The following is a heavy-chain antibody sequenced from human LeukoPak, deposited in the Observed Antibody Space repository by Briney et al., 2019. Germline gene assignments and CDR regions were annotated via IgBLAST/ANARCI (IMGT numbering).Heavy chain of an antibody. CDR1: GFTLSSYA. V-gene: IGHV3-23*01. Sequence: GGSLRLSCAASGFTLSSYAMSWVRQAPGKGLEWVSGVSGSGGFTYYADSVKGRFTISRDNSKNTLYLQMNSLRAEDTAVYYCAKGPGYGSYYFDLWGQGTLVTVSS. CDR3: AKGPGYGSYYFDL. CDR2: VSGSGGFT. D-gene: IGHD3-10*01. J-gene: IGHJ4*02.